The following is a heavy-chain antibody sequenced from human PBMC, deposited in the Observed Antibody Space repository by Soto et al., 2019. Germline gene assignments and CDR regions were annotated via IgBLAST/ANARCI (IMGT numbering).Heavy chain of an antibody. J-gene: IGHJ4*02. Sequence: QVQVVESGGGVVQPGRSLRLSCAASGFTFSNSGMHWVRQAPGKGLEWVAVIWHDGKNKYYADSAEGRFTISRDNSKNTLYLQLNSLRAEDTAVYYCARDPGQDEAMDYWGQGTLVTVSS. V-gene: IGHV3-33*01. CDR2: IWHDGKNK. CDR3: ARDPGQDEAMDY. CDR1: GFTFSNSG.